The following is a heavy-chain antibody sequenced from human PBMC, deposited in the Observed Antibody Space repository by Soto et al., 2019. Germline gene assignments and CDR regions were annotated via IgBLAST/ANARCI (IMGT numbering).Heavy chain of an antibody. Sequence: QVQLVQSGAEVKKPGSSVKVSCKASGGTFSSYAISWVRQAPGQGLEWMGGIIPIFGTANYAQKFQGRVTITADESTSTAYMELSSLRSEDTALYYCARDPGDCSGGSCYYYYGMDVWGQGTTVTVSS. CDR3: ARDPGDCSGGSCYYYYGMDV. CDR1: GGTFSSYA. D-gene: IGHD2-15*01. V-gene: IGHV1-69*01. CDR2: IIPIFGTA. J-gene: IGHJ6*02.